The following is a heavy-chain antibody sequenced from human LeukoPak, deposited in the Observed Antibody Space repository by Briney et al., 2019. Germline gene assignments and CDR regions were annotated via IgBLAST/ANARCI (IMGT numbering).Heavy chain of an antibody. J-gene: IGHJ6*03. D-gene: IGHD2-15*01. Sequence: GGSLRLSCAASGFTFSDHYMDWVRQAPGKGLEWVGRTRNKANSYTTEYAASVKGRFTISRDDSKNSLYLQMNSLKTEDTAVYYCARGIVVVVAAQYYMDVWGKGTTVTVYS. CDR3: ARGIVVVVAAQYYMDV. CDR2: TRNKANSYTT. V-gene: IGHV3-72*01. CDR1: GFTFSDHY.